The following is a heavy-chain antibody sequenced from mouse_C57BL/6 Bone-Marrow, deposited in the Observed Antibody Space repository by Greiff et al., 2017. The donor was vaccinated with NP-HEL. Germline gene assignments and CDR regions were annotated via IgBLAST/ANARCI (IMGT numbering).Heavy chain of an antibody. CDR3: ARDDYSNYEGFAY. CDR1: GFTFSSYA. V-gene: IGHV5-4*01. J-gene: IGHJ3*01. CDR2: ISDGGSYT. Sequence: EVMLVESGGGLVKPGGSLKLSCAASGFTFSSYAMSWVRQTPEKRLEWVATISDGGSYTYYPDNVKGRFTISRDNAKNNLYLQMSHLKSEDTAMYYCARDDYSNYEGFAYWGQGTLVTVSA. D-gene: IGHD2-5*01.